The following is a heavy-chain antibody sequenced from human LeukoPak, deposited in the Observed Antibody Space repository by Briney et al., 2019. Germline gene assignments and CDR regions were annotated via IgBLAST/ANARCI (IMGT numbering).Heavy chain of an antibody. CDR1: GGSFSGYY. J-gene: IGHJ6*03. Sequence: SETLSLTCAVYGGSFSGYYWSWIRQPPGKGLEWIGEINHSGSTNYNPSLKSRVTMSVDTSKNQFSLKLSSVTAADTAVYYCARAVTTVISRYYYYYMDVWGKGTTVTVSS. CDR3: ARAVTTVISRYYYYYMDV. CDR2: INHSGST. V-gene: IGHV4-34*01. D-gene: IGHD4-11*01.